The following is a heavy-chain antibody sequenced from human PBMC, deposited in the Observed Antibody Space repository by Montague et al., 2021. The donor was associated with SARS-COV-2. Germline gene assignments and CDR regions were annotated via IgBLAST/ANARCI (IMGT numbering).Heavy chain of an antibody. CDR2: IDWDDDK. CDR1: GFSLSTSGMC. Sequence: PALVKPTQTLTLACTFSGFSLSTSGMCVSWVRQPPGKALEWLALIDWDDDKYYSTSLKTRLTISKDSSKNQVVLTMTNMDPVDTATYYCARIFDSSWPTFDYWGQGTLVTVSS. J-gene: IGHJ4*02. V-gene: IGHV2-70*20. CDR3: ARIFDSSWPTFDY. D-gene: IGHD6-13*01.